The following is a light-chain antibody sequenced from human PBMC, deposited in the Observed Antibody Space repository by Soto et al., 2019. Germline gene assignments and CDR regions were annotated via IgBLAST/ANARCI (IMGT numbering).Light chain of an antibody. CDR3: QQYSIWWT. J-gene: IGKJ1*01. Sequence: DLHMTASPSSRSPAAGDRVTIACRASQSINNYLNWYQHRHGEAPKLLIFGASSLQRGVPSRFSGSGSGTEFTLTISSLKSEDFAVYYCQQYSIWWTFGQGTKVDI. CDR1: QSINNY. V-gene: IGKV1-39*01. CDR2: GAS.